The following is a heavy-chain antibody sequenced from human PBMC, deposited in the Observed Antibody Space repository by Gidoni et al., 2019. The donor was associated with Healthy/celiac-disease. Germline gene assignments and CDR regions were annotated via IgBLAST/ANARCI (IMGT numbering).Heavy chain of an antibody. CDR3: ARDPGRGYSYGYYGMDV. CDR1: GFTVSSNY. CDR2: IYSGGST. J-gene: IGHJ6*02. D-gene: IGHD5-18*01. Sequence: EVQLVESGGGWIQPGGSLRLSGAASGFTVSSNYMSGVRQAPGKGLEWVSVIYSGGSTSYADSVKVRFTISRDNSKNTLYLQMNSLRAEDTAVYYCARDPGRGYSYGYYGMDVWGQGTTVTVSS. V-gene: IGHV3-53*01.